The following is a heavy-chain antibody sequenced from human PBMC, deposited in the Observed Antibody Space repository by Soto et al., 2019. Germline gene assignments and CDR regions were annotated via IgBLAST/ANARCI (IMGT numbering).Heavy chain of an antibody. V-gene: IGHV3-23*01. CDR1: DFIFSSYA. J-gene: IGHJ4*02. Sequence: RGSLILACESSDFIFSSYAMDWVRQAPGKGLQWVSSITGSSDYTSYIASVKGRFTISRDNSKNTLYLQMNSLRAEDTAVYFCAKEQTTGANYALDYWSQGTLVTVSS. D-gene: IGHD2-8*02. CDR3: AKEQTTGANYALDY. CDR2: ITGSSDYT.